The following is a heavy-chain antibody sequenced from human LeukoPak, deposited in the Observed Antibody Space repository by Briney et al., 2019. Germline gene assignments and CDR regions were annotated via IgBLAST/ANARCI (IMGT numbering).Heavy chain of an antibody. CDR3: ARLGGSYYADFDY. J-gene: IGHJ4*02. V-gene: IGHV4-39*01. CDR2: IYYSGST. D-gene: IGHD1-26*01. Sequence: SETLSLTCTVSGGSISSSSYYWGWIRQPPGKGLEWIGSIYYSGSTYYNPSLKSRVTISVDMSKNQFSLKLSSVTAADTAVYYCARLGGSYYADFDYWGQGTLVTVSS. CDR1: GGSISSSSYY.